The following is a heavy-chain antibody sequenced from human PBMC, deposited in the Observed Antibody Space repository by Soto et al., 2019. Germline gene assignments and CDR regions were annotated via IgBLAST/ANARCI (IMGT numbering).Heavy chain of an antibody. CDR3: ARNENKDILTGYYYYGMDV. Sequence: SETLSLTCAVYGGSFSGYYWSWIRQPPGKGLEWIGEINHSGSTNYNPSLKSRVTISVDTSKNQFSLKLSSVTAADTAVYYCARNENKDILTGYYYYGMDVWGQGTTVT. V-gene: IGHV4-34*01. D-gene: IGHD3-9*01. CDR1: GGSFSGYY. CDR2: INHSGST. J-gene: IGHJ6*02.